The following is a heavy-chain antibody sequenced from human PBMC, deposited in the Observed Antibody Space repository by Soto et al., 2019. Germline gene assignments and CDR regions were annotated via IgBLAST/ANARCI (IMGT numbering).Heavy chain of an antibody. D-gene: IGHD3-10*01. CDR3: AVAMVREITISESSGMPV. Sequence: QVHLVQSGAEVKKPGSSVKVSCKTSGGSFNNYAVSWVRQAPGQGLEWMGGIIPNFDTPNYAQKFQDRVTIIADESTSTVYMELRSRRSNDTAVYYCAVAMVREITISESSGMPVWGQGTTDIVSS. CDR1: GGSFNNYA. CDR2: IIPNFDTP. V-gene: IGHV1-69*01. J-gene: IGHJ6*02.